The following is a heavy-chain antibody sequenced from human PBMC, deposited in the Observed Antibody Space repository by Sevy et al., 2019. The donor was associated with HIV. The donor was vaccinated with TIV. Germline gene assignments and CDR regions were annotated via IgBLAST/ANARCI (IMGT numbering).Heavy chain of an antibody. J-gene: IGHJ5*02. CDR2: ISAGGGST. Sequence: GGSLRLSCAASGFTLRDYAMSWVRQAPGKGLEWVSGISAGGGSTHYSNSVKGGFTISRDTSKNTLYLQVNSLRVEDTAVYYCGKDPRRRDGLPDMSVPFDHWGQGTLVTASS. CDR1: GFTLRDYA. V-gene: IGHV3-23*01. D-gene: IGHD2-15*01. CDR3: GKDPRRRDGLPDMSVPFDH.